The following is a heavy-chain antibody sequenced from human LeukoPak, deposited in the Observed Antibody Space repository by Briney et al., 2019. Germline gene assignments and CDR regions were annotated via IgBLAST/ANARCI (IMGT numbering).Heavy chain of an antibody. V-gene: IGHV3-48*04. Sequence: GGSLRLSCVASGFTYSYNSMHWVRQAPGKGLEWVSYISSSGSTIYYADSVKGRFTISRDNAKNSLYLQMNSLRAEDTAVYYCAELGITMIGGVWGKGTTVTISS. D-gene: IGHD3-10*02. CDR3: AELGITMIGGV. J-gene: IGHJ6*04. CDR2: ISSSGSTI. CDR1: GFTYSYNS.